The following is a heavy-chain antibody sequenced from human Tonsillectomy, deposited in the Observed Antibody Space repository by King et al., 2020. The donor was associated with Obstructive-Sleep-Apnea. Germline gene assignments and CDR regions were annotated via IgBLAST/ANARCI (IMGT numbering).Heavy chain of an antibody. J-gene: IGHJ5*02. CDR1: GASISSNSYY. CDR3: ARAVAVAGSFDP. D-gene: IGHD2-21*02. Sequence: QLQESGPGLVNPSETLSLSCIVSGASISSNSYYWGWIRQPPGKGLEWIGNIYYSGRTNYNPSLKSRVTISLDTSKSQFSLRLSSVTAADTAVYYCARAVAVAGSFDPWGRGTLVSVSS. V-gene: IGHV4-39*07. CDR2: IYYSGRT.